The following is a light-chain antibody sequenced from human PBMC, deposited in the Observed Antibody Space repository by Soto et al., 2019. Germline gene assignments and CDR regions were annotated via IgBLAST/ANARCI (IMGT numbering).Light chain of an antibody. Sequence: QSVLTQPPSVSGAPGQRVTISCTGSSSNIGAGYDVHWYQQSPGSAPRLLIYANTNRPSGVPDRFSGSKSGTSASLAITGLQAEDEADYYCQSYDRSLSGSGVVFGGGTKVTVL. V-gene: IGLV1-40*01. CDR2: ANT. J-gene: IGLJ2*01. CDR3: QSYDRSLSGSGVV. CDR1: SSNIGAGYD.